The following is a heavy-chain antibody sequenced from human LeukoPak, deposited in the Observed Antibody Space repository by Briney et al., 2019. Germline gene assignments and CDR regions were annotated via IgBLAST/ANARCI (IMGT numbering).Heavy chain of an antibody. CDR3: AKAGLLWFGESWMDV. CDR2: IKEDGSES. Sequence: GGSLRLSCAASRFTFSGYWMSWVRQAPGKGLEWVANIKEDGSESHYVDSVKGRFTISRDNAKNSLYLQMNSLRAEDTAVYFCAKAGLLWFGESWMDVWGQGTTVTVSS. J-gene: IGHJ6*02. D-gene: IGHD3-10*01. CDR1: RFTFSGYW. V-gene: IGHV3-7*01.